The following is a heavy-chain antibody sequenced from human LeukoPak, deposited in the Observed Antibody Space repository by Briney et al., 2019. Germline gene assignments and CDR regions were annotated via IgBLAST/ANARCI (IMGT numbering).Heavy chain of an antibody. V-gene: IGHV3-9*01. CDR1: GFTFDDYA. J-gene: IGHJ4*02. D-gene: IGHD3-3*01. CDR2: ISWNSGSI. CDR3: VRSITIFGV. Sequence: GRSLRLSCAASGFTFDDYAMHWVRQAPGKGLEWVSGISWNSGSIGYADSVKGRFTISRDNAKNSLYLQMKNLRAEDTALYYCVRSITIFGVWGQGTLVTVSS.